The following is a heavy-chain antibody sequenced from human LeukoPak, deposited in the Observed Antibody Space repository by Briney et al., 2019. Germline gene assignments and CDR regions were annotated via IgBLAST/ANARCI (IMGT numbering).Heavy chain of an antibody. CDR3: AVYDFWSGYSDY. CDR2: IYYSGST. CDR1: GGSISSYY. Sequence: SETLSLTCTVSGGSISSYYWSWIRQPPGKELEWIGYIYYSGSTNYNPSLKSRVTISVDTSKNQFSLKLSSVTAADTAVYYCAVYDFWSGYSDYWGQGTLVTVSS. D-gene: IGHD3-3*01. V-gene: IGHV4-59*01. J-gene: IGHJ4*02.